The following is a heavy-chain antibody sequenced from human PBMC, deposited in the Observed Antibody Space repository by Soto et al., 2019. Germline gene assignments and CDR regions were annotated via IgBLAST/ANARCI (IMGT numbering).Heavy chain of an antibody. CDR3: ARSQVGRPLDV. Sequence: EASVKVSCKASGGTFSSYAISWVRQAPGQGLEWMGGIIPIFGTANYAQKFQGRVTITADKSTSTAYMELITLRSEDTAVYYCARSQVGRPLDVWGPGTTVTVSS. D-gene: IGHD1-26*01. CDR2: IIPIFGTA. V-gene: IGHV1-69*06. CDR1: GGTFSSYA. J-gene: IGHJ6*02.